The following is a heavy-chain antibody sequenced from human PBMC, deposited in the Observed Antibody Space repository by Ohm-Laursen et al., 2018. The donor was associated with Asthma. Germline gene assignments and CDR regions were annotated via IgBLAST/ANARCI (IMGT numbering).Heavy chain of an antibody. D-gene: IGHD3-22*01. CDR1: GFTFSSYA. CDR2: ISYDGSNK. Sequence: SLRLSCAASGFTFSSYAMHWVRQAPGRGLEWVAVISYDGSNKYYADSVKGRFTISRDNSKNTLYLQMNSLRAEDTAVYYCARDWFLVYYDSSGMDIWGQGTMVTVSS. J-gene: IGHJ3*02. CDR3: ARDWFLVYYDSSGMDI. V-gene: IGHV3-30-3*01.